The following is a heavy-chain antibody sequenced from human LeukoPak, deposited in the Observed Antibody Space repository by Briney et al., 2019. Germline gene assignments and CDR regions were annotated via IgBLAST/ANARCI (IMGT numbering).Heavy chain of an antibody. CDR1: GFTFSSYW. J-gene: IGHJ3*02. Sequence: PGGSLRLSCAASGFTFSSYWMHWVRQAPGKGVVWVSRISTDGTSTKYADSVKGRFTISRDNGNNTLYLQMNSLRAEDTAVYYCARTIGSKNAFDIWGQGTMVTVSS. V-gene: IGHV3-74*03. CDR2: ISTDGTST. D-gene: IGHD3-9*01. CDR3: ARTIGSKNAFDI.